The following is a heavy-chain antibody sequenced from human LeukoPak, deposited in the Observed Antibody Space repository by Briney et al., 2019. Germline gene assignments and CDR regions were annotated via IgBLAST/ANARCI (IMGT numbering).Heavy chain of an antibody. Sequence: ASVKVSCKASGYTFTGYYMHWVRQAPGQGLEWMGWINPNSGGTNYAQKFQGRVTMTRDTSISTAYMELSRLRSDDTAVYYCARDDYVWGSYQKKQFDYWGQGTLVTVSS. J-gene: IGHJ4*02. D-gene: IGHD3-16*01. V-gene: IGHV1-2*02. CDR1: GYTFTGYY. CDR3: ARDDYVWGSYQKKQFDY. CDR2: INPNSGGT.